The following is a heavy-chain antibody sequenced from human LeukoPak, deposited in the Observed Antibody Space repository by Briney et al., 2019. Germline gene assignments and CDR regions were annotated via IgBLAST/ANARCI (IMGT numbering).Heavy chain of an antibody. CDR1: GFTFSSYS. V-gene: IGHV3-21*01. CDR2: ISSSSSYI. D-gene: IGHD3-10*01. J-gene: IGHJ3*02. CDR3: ARDRAPGSGCYDAFDI. Sequence: PGGSLRLSCAASGFTFSSYSMNWVRQAPGKGLEWVSSISSSSSYIYYADSVKGRFTISRDNAKNSLYLQMNSLRAEDTAVYYCARDRAPGSGCYDAFDIWGQGTMVTVSS.